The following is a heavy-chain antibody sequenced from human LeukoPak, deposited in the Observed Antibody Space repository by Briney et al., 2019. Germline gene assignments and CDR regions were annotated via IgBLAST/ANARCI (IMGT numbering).Heavy chain of an antibody. CDR3: AREASSGLRFLEWLSDAFDI. J-gene: IGHJ3*02. CDR2: IYHSGGT. V-gene: IGHV4-38-2*02. Sequence: SETLSLTCTVSGYSISSGYYWGWIRQPPGKGLEWIGSIYHSGGTYYNPSLKSRVTISVDTSKNQFSLKLSSVTAADTAVYYCAREASSGLRFLEWLSDAFDIWGQGTMVTVSS. CDR1: GYSISSGYY. D-gene: IGHD3-3*01.